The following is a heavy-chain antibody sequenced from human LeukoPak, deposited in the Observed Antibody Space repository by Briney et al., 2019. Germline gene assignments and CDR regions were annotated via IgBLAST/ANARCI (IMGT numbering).Heavy chain of an antibody. J-gene: IGHJ3*02. Sequence: SETLSLTCTVSGGXISSSSYYWGWIRQPPAKGLEWIGNIHYSGSTYYNPSLKSRVTIPVDTSKNQFSLKLSSVTAADTAVYYCARRNVVVPAAMARAFDIWGQGTMVTVSS. V-gene: IGHV4-39*01. D-gene: IGHD2-2*01. CDR1: GGXISSSSYY. CDR3: ARRNVVVPAAMARAFDI. CDR2: IHYSGST.